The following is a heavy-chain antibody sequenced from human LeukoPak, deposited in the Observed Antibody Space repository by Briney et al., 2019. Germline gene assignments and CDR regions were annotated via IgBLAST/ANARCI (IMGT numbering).Heavy chain of an antibody. CDR2: IYHSGST. V-gene: IGHV4-38-2*02. J-gene: IGHJ4*02. Sequence: SETLSLTCTVSGYSISSGYYWGWIRQPPGKGLEWIGSIYHSGSTYYNPSLKSRVTISVDTSKNQFSLKLSSVTAADTAVYYCARTICANGVCDDYWGQGTLVAVSS. D-gene: IGHD2-8*01. CDR1: GYSISSGYY. CDR3: ARTICANGVCDDY.